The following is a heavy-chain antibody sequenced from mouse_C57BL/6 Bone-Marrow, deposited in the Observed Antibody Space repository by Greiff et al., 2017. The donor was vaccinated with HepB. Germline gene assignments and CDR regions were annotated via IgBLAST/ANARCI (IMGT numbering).Heavy chain of an antibody. Sequence: VQLQQPGAELVMPGASVKLSCKASGYTFTSYWMHWVKQRPGQGLEWIGEIDPSDSYTNYNQKFKGKSTLTVDKSSSTAYMQLSSLTSEDSEVYYCAREGYGSSRYYFDYWGQGTTLTVSS. CDR2: IDPSDSYT. CDR3: AREGYGSSRYYFDY. V-gene: IGHV1-69*01. CDR1: GYTFTSYW. J-gene: IGHJ2*01. D-gene: IGHD1-1*01.